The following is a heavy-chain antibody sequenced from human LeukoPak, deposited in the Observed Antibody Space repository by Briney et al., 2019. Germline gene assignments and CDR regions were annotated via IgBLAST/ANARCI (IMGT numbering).Heavy chain of an antibody. J-gene: IGHJ4*02. CDR3: AKGGAFSTYYFDY. CDR1: GFTFSSYA. V-gene: IGHV3-23*01. CDR2: ISGSGGST. Sequence: GGSLRLSCAAPGFTFSSYAMSWFRQAPGKGLEWVSGISGSGGSTFYADSVKGRFTISRDNSKNTPYLQMNSLRAEDTAVYYCAKGGAFSTYYFDYWGQGTLVTVSS. D-gene: IGHD4/OR15-4a*01.